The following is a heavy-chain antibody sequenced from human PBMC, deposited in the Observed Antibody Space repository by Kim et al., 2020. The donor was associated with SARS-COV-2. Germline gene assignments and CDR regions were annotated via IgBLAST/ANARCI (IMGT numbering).Heavy chain of an antibody. CDR1: GFTFSSYA. CDR2: ISGSGGGT. CDR3: AKAPHWYFDL. J-gene: IGHJ2*01. Sequence: GGSLRLSCAASGFTFSSYAMSWVRQAPGKGLEWVSAISGSGGGTYYADSVKGRVTISRDNSKNTLYLQLNSLRAEDTAVYYCAKAPHWYFDLWGRGTLVTVSS. V-gene: IGHV3-23*01.